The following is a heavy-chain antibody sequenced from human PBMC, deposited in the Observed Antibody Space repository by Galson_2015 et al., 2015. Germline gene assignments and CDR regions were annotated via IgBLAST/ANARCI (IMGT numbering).Heavy chain of an antibody. J-gene: IGHJ5*02. Sequence: SLRLSCAASGFTFSSYSMNWVRQAPGKGLEWVSYISSSTSSIYYADSVKGRFTISRDNAKNSLYLQMNSLRDEDTAVYYCVRRHIYVLDPWGQGTLVTVSS. V-gene: IGHV3-48*02. CDR1: GFTFSSYS. CDR3: VRRHIYVLDP. D-gene: IGHD5-18*01. CDR2: ISSSTSSI.